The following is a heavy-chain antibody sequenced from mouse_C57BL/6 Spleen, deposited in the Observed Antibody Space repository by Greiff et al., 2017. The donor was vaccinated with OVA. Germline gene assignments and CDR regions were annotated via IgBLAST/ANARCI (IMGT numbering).Heavy chain of an antibody. Sequence: EVHLVESGGGLVQPGGSLKLSCAASGFTFSDYYMYWVRQTPEKRLEWVAYISNGGGSTYYPDTVKGRFTISRDNAKNTLYLQMSRLKSEDTAMYYCARLRGYYGSSYDWYFDVWGTGTTVTVSS. V-gene: IGHV5-12*01. CDR3: ARLRGYYGSSYDWYFDV. CDR2: ISNGGGST. J-gene: IGHJ1*03. CDR1: GFTFSDYY. D-gene: IGHD1-1*01.